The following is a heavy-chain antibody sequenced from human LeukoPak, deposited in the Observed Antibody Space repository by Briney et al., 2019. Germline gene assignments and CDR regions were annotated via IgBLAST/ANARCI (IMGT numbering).Heavy chain of an antibody. J-gene: IGHJ4*02. D-gene: IGHD3-22*01. V-gene: IGHV1-18*01. CDR1: GYTFTSYG. CDR3: ARDRVLNYYDSSGYPLDY. Sequence: ASVKVSCKASGYTFTSYGISWVRQAPGQGLAWMGWISAYNGNTNYAQKLLGRVTMTTDTSTSTAYMELRSLRSDDTAVYYCARDRVLNYYDSSGYPLDYWGQGTLVTVSS. CDR2: ISAYNGNT.